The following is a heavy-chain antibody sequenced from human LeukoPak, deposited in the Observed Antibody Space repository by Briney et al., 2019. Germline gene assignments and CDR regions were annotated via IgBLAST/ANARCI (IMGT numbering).Heavy chain of an antibody. CDR2: IIPIFGTA. D-gene: IGHD4-23*01. V-gene: IGHV1-69*05. Sequence: SVKVSCKASGGTFISYAISWVRQAPGQGLEWMGGIIPIFGTANYAQKFQGRVTITTDESTSTAYMELSSLRSEDTAVYYCARSTTVVTPFDYWGQGTLVTVSS. J-gene: IGHJ4*02. CDR1: GGTFISYA. CDR3: ARSTTVVTPFDY.